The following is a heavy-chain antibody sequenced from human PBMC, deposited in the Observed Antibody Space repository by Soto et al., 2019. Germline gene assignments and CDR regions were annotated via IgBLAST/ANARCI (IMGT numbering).Heavy chain of an antibody. CDR3: SGCSGGACHQNYGMDV. CDR2: ISPTTSHI. Sequence: EVPLVESGGGLVKPGGSPRLSCAVSGFTFSSCTMNWVRQAPGKGLEWVSSISPTTSHIYYADSVKGRFTISRDNAKNSLFLQMNSLRAEDTAVYYCSGCSGGACHQNYGMDVWGQGTTVTVSS. V-gene: IGHV3-21*01. CDR1: GFTFSSCT. D-gene: IGHD2-15*01. J-gene: IGHJ6*02.